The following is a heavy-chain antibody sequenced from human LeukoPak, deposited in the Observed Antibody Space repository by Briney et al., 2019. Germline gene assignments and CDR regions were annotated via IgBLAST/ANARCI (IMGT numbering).Heavy chain of an antibody. CDR1: GFTFTSSA. Sequence: GTSVKVSCKASGFTFTSSAVQWVRQARGQRLEWIGWIVVGSGNTNYAQKFQERVTITRDMSTSTAYMELSSLRSEDTAVYYCAAGGSAYYDFWSGSYWGQGTLVTVSS. J-gene: IGHJ4*02. D-gene: IGHD3-3*01. CDR2: IVVGSGNT. V-gene: IGHV1-58*01. CDR3: AAGGSAYYDFWSGSY.